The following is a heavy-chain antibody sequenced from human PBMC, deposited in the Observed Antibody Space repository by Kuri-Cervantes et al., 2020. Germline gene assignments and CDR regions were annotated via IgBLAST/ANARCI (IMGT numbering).Heavy chain of an antibody. D-gene: IGHD2-21*01. Sequence: ASVKVSCKASGYTFTGYYMHWVRQAPGQGLEWMGWINPNSGGTNYAQRFQGWVTMTRDTSISTAYMELSSLRSEDTAVYYCARGLILGGGETYESAFDIWGQGTMVTVSS. CDR3: ARGLILGGGETYESAFDI. CDR1: GYTFTGYY. CDR2: INPNSGGT. J-gene: IGHJ3*02. V-gene: IGHV1-2*04.